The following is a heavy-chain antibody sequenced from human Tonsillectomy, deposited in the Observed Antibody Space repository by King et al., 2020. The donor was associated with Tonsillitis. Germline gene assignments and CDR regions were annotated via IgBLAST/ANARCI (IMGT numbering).Heavy chain of an antibody. J-gene: IGHJ2*01. CDR2: IYYSGST. Sequence: VQLQESGPGLVKPSETLSLTCTVSGVSVSSGSYYWSWIRQPPGKGLEWIGYIYYSGSTNYNPSLKSRVTISVDTSKNQFSLKLSSVTAADTAVYYCARDLLGRGTMVRVENWYFDLWGRGPLVPVSS. D-gene: IGHD3-10*01. V-gene: IGHV4-61*01. CDR3: ARDLLGRGTMVRVENWYFDL. CDR1: GVSVSSGSYY.